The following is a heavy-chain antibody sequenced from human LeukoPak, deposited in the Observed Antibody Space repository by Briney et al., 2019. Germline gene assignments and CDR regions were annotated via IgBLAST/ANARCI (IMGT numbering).Heavy chain of an antibody. CDR2: INHSGST. CDR3: ARGWISYPDCTNGVCYISRVNTAMAD. V-gene: IGHV4-34*01. D-gene: IGHD2-8*01. Sequence: SETLSLTCAVYGGSFSGYYWSWIRQPPGKGLGWIGEINHSGSTNYNPSLKRRVTISVETSKNQFSLKLSSVTAADTAVYYCARGWISYPDCTNGVCYISRVNTAMADWGQGTLVTVSS. J-gene: IGHJ4*02. CDR1: GGSFSGYY.